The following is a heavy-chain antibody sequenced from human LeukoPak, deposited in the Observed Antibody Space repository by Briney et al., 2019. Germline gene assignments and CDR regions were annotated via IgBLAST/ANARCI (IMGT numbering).Heavy chain of an antibody. V-gene: IGHV3-33*01. Sequence: GKSLRLSCAASGFTFSNYGMHWVRQAPGKGLEWVAIIWYDGSNKYYADPVKGRFTIPRDNSKNTLYLQMNSLRAEDTAVYYCARHKSGYLDYWGQGTLVTVSS. CDR1: GFTFSNYG. CDR2: IWYDGSNK. D-gene: IGHD3-10*01. J-gene: IGHJ4*02. CDR3: ARHKSGYLDY.